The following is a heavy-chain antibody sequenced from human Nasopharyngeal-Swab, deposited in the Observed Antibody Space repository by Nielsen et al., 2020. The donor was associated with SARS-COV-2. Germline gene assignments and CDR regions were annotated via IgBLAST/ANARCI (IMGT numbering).Heavy chain of an antibody. CDR3: AKDRYCSGGACYFSGFDY. Sequence: GGSLRLSCAASGFTFSIYSMNWVRQAPGKGLEWVSGVSGSGGTTKYADSVKGRFTISRDNSKNKLYLQMHSLRVEDTAVYYCAKDRYCSGGACYFSGFDYWGLGTLVTVSS. V-gene: IGHV3-23*01. CDR2: VSGSGGTT. D-gene: IGHD2-15*01. CDR1: GFTFSIYS. J-gene: IGHJ4*02.